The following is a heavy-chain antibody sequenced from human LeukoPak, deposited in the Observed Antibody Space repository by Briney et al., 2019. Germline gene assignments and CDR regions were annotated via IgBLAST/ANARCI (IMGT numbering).Heavy chain of an antibody. D-gene: IGHD6-13*01. J-gene: IGHJ6*02. CDR2: IYYSGST. Sequence: SETLSLTCTVSGGSISSYYWSWIRQPPGKGLEWIGYIYYSGSTNYNPSLKSRVTISVDTSKNQLSLKLSSVTTADTAVYYCARGVLIAAAGTDLDGMDVWGQGTTVTVSS. CDR3: ARGVLIAAAGTDLDGMDV. CDR1: GGSISSYY. V-gene: IGHV4-59*08.